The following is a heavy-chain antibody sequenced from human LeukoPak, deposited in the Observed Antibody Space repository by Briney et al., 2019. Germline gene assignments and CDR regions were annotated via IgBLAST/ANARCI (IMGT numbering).Heavy chain of an antibody. Sequence: ASAKVSCKASGYTFTGYYIHWVRQAPGQGLEWMGWINPNSGGTNYAQKFQGRVTMTRDTSISTAYMELSRLTSDDTAVYYCARDAIVRGYSNSDYWGQGTLVTVSS. V-gene: IGHV1-2*02. J-gene: IGHJ4*02. CDR2: INPNSGGT. D-gene: IGHD4-11*01. CDR3: ARDAIVRGYSNSDY. CDR1: GYTFTGYY.